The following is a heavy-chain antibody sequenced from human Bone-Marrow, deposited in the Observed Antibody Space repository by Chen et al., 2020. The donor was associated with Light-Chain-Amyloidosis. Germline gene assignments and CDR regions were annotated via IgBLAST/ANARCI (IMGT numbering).Heavy chain of an antibody. D-gene: IGHD3-16*01. V-gene: IGHV4-39*07. CDR3: ARVYRRMPARFLAVLTPFADYYYFYYMDV. CDR1: GDSIRGTNYY. J-gene: IGHJ6*03. Sequence: QLQLQESGPGLVKPSETLSLTCTVSGDSIRGTNYYWGWIRQPPGEGLEWIGTISYDGYTYYNPSLKSRVTISLDTSKNQFSLKMTSVTAADTAVYYCARVYRRMPARFLAVLTPFADYYYFYYMDVWGTGTTVTVSS. CDR2: ISYDGYT.